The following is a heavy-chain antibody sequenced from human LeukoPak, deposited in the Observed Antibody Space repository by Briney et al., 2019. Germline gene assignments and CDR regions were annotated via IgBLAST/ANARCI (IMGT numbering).Heavy chain of an antibody. V-gene: IGHV4-34*01. J-gene: IGHJ4*02. Sequence: SETLSLTCAVYGGSFSGYYWSWIRQPPGKGLEWIGEINHSGSTNYNPSLKSRVTISVDKSKNQFSLKLSSVTAADTAVYYCARRGYYYDSSGYYSWGQGTLVTVSS. CDR2: INHSGST. D-gene: IGHD3-22*01. CDR1: GGSFSGYY. CDR3: ARRGYYYDSSGYYS.